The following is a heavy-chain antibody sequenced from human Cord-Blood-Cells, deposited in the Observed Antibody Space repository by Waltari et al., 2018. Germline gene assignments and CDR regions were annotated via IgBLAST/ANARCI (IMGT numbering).Heavy chain of an antibody. CDR1: VGTFTPYA. CDR3: ARLRPTYGLGSYYNFDY. D-gene: IGHD3-10*01. Sequence: LVQSGAAVKNPGSSGRVSCRASVGTFTPYASDWVRQASGQGLEWMGGIIPIFGKANYAQNCQGRVTITADEYTSTAYMELSSLRSEEKAVYYCARLRPTYGLGSYYNFDYWGQGTLVTVSS. J-gene: IGHJ4*02. CDR2: IIPIFGKA. V-gene: IGHV1-69*01.